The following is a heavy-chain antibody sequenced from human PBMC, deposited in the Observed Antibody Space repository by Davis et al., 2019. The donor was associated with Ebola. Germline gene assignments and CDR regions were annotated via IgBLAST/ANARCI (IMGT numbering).Heavy chain of an antibody. Sequence: ASVKVSCKASGYTFSKYGVSWVRQAPGQGLEWMGWISAVTGNTEYAQRLQGRVTVTIDTSTSTAYMELTTLRYDDTAVYYCAREGDRSAWFQSPLDYWGQGSLVTVSS. CDR2: ISAVTGNT. V-gene: IGHV1-18*01. CDR1: GYTFSKYG. D-gene: IGHD6-13*01. CDR3: AREGDRSAWFQSPLDY. J-gene: IGHJ4*02.